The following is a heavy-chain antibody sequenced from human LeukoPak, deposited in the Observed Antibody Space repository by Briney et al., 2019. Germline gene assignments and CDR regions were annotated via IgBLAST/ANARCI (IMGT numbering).Heavy chain of an antibody. J-gene: IGHJ4*02. CDR2: ISYDGSTK. V-gene: IGHV3-30*18. CDR1: GFTFSNYG. CDR3: AKELVGGYDFDY. D-gene: IGHD5-12*01. Sequence: TGGSLRLSCAASGFTFSNYGMHWVRQAPGKGLEWVAVISYDGSTKYYADSVKGRFSISRDNSKNTLYLQMNSLRAEDTAVYYCAKELVGGYDFDYWGQGTLVIVSS.